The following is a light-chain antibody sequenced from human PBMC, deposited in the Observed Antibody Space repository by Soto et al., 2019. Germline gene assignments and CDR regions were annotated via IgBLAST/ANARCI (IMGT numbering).Light chain of an antibody. CDR1: QRISRY. CDR2: AAS. CDR3: QQSYSTPRT. Sequence: DIQMTQSPSSLSASVGDRVTITCRSSQRISRYLNWYRQKPGKAPELLIYAASTLQSGVPSTFSGSGSGTDFTLTISSLQPEDFATYYCQQSYSTPRTFGQGTKVEIK. J-gene: IGKJ1*01. V-gene: IGKV1-39*01.